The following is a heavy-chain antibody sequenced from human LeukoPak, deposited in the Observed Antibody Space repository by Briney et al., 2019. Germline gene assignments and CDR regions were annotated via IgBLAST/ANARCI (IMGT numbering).Heavy chain of an antibody. D-gene: IGHD6-13*01. CDR2: ISGDGGST. Sequence: GSPRLSCEASGFTFDDYAMHWVCQPPGKGLEWVSFISGDGGSTYYADSVKGRFTILRDNSKNSLYLQMNSLRPEDTALYYCARKHLESSSYDLPFDYGGGDTVDTVSS. CDR1: GFTFDDYA. J-gene: IGHJ4*02. CDR3: ARKHLESSSYDLPFDY. V-gene: IGHV3-43*02.